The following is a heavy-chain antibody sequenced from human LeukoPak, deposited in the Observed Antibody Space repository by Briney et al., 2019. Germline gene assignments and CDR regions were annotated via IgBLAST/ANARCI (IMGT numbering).Heavy chain of an antibody. CDR2: ISYDGSNK. J-gene: IGHJ3*02. CDR1: GFTFSSYA. D-gene: IGHD1-26*01. Sequence: PGGSLRLSCAASGFTFSSYAMHWVRQAPGKGLEWVAVISYDGSNKYYADSVKGRFTISRDNSKNTLYLQVNSLRAEDTAVYYCARAGPGIDAFDIWGRGTMVTVSS. CDR3: ARAGPGIDAFDI. V-gene: IGHV3-30-3*01.